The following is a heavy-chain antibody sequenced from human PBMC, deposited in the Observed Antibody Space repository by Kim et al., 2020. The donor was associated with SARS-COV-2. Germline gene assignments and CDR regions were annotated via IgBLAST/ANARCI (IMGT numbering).Heavy chain of an antibody. CDR3: ARLPILLWFGEDAFDI. J-gene: IGHJ3*02. V-gene: IGHV5-51*01. CDR2: IYPGDSDT. Sequence: GESLKISCKGSGYSFTSYWIGWVRQMPGKGLEWMGIIYPGDSDTRYSPSFQGQVTISADKSISTAYLQWSSLKASDTAMYYCARLPILLWFGEDAFDIWGQGTMVTVSS. D-gene: IGHD3-10*01. CDR1: GYSFTSYW.